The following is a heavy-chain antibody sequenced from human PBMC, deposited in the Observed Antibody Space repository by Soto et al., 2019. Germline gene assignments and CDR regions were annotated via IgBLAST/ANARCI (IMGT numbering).Heavy chain of an antibody. Sequence: GGSLRLSCGASGFTFSDHYMDWVRQAPGKGLEWVGRSRSKANSYTTEYAASVKGRFTISRDDSKNSLYLQMNSLKTEDTAVYYCARVTSLCSGGHYFFYMDLWGKGTTVTVTS. D-gene: IGHD3-16*01. CDR3: ARVTSLCSGGHYFFYMDL. CDR2: SRSKANSYTT. CDR1: GFTFSDHY. V-gene: IGHV3-72*01. J-gene: IGHJ6*03.